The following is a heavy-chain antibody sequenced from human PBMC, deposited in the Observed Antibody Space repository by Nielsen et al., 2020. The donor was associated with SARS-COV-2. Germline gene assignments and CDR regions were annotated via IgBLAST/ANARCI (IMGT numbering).Heavy chain of an antibody. V-gene: IGHV3-23*01. CDR2: FSGSDDSS. CDR3: ATDLGRF. Sequence: GESLKISCAASGFTFSSYAMTWVRQAPGKGLEWVSTFSGSDDSSYYADSVKGRFTISRDNSRNTLYLQMNSLKPEDTAVYYCATDLGRFWGQGTLVTVSS. J-gene: IGHJ4*02. D-gene: IGHD7-27*01. CDR1: GFTFSSYA.